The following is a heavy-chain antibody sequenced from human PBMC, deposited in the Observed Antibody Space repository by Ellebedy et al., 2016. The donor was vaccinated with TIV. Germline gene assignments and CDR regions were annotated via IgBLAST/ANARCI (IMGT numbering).Heavy chain of an antibody. CDR3: ARDQVGSYSSSWYIYYYYGMDV. Sequence: GESLKISXAASGFTFSSYAMHWVRQAPGKGLEWVAVISYDGSNKYYADSVKGRFTISRDNSKNTLYLQMNSLRAEDTAVYYCARDQVGSYSSSWYIYYYYGMDVWGQGTTVTVSS. J-gene: IGHJ6*02. CDR1: GFTFSSYA. D-gene: IGHD6-13*01. V-gene: IGHV3-30-3*01. CDR2: ISYDGSNK.